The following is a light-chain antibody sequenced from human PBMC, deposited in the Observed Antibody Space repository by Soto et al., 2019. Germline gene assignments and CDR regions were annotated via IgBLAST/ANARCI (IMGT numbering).Light chain of an antibody. CDR2: DAS. CDR1: QSVSSSY. V-gene: IGKV3D-20*01. J-gene: IGKJ5*01. Sequence: ESILTQSPATLSLSPGDRATLSCGASQSVSSSYVAWYQHRPGLAPRLLIHDASSRATGIPDRFSGTKSGTDFTLTIRRLEPEDAAVYYCQQYGSSPITFGQGTRLEIK. CDR3: QQYGSSPIT.